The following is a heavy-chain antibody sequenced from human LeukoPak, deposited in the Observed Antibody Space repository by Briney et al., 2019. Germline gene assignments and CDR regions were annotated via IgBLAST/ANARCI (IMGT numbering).Heavy chain of an antibody. V-gene: IGHV3-49*04. CDR1: GFTFGDYA. D-gene: IGHD1-26*01. CDR2: IRSKAYGGTT. J-gene: IGHJ3*02. CDR3: TRDPRGSYGPDAFDI. Sequence: SLRLSCTVSGFTFGDYAMSWVRQAPGKGLEWVGFIRSKAYGGTTEYAASVKGRFTISRDDSKSIAYLQIDSLKTEDTAVYYCTRDPRGSYGPDAFDIWGQGTMVTVSS.